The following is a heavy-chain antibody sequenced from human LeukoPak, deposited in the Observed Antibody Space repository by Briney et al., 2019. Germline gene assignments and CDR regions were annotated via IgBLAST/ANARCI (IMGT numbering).Heavy chain of an antibody. CDR2: ISYDGSNK. D-gene: IGHD4-17*01. J-gene: IGHJ1*01. CDR3: AKDYGDYVGVQFQH. V-gene: IGHV3-30*18. CDR1: GFTFSTYG. Sequence: GGSLRLSFAASGFTFSTYGMHWVRQAPGKGLEWVAVISYDGSNKYYADSVKGRFTISRDNSKNTLYLQMNSLRAEDTAVYYCAKDYGDYVGVQFQHWGQGTLVTVSS.